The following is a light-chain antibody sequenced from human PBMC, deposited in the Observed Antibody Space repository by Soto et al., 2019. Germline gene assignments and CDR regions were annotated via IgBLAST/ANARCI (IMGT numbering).Light chain of an antibody. J-gene: IGKJ4*01. CDR2: AAS. V-gene: IGKV1-12*01. CDR1: QGISNW. CDR3: QQANSFPLT. Sequence: DIQMTQSPSSVSTSVGYRVTITCRASQGISNWLAWYQQKPGKAPKLLIYAASGLQRGVPSRFSGSGFGTDFTLTISSLQHEDFATYYCQQANSFPLTFGGGTKVDIK.